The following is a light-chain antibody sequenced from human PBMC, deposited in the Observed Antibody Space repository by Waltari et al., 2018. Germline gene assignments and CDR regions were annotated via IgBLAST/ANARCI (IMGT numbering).Light chain of an antibody. Sequence: AIRMTQSPSSFSASTGDRVTITFRASQGISGYLAWYQQKPGKAPKLLISAASSLQSGVPSRFSGSGSGTDFTLTISCLQSEDFATYFCQQYYTYPFTFGPGTKVDIK. J-gene: IGKJ3*01. CDR2: AAS. CDR1: QGISGY. V-gene: IGKV1-8*01. CDR3: QQYYTYPFT.